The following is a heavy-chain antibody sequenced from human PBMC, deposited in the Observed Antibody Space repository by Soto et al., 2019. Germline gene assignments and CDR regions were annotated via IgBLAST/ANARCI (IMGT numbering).Heavy chain of an antibody. V-gene: IGHV1-18*01. CDR2: INTYNGNT. Sequence: QVQLVQSGAEVKNPGASVKVSCKASGYTFTRYGIGWARQAPGQGREWMGWINTYNGNTNYAQNVQGRVTLTTDTATRTAYMELRILRANDTAIYYWAMVEVYVPPSPQDVWGQGTTVIVSS. CDR3: AMVEVYVPPSPQDV. J-gene: IGHJ6*02. D-gene: IGHD2-15*01. CDR1: GYTFTRYG.